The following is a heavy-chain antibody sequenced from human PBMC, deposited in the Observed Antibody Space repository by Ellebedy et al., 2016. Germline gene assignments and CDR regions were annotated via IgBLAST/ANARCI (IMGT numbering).Heavy chain of an antibody. Sequence: GGSLRLSCEASGFTFTNHAMVWVRQAPGRGLEWVSVISGSGARIYYADSVKGRFTISRDNSNNTLFLEMNSLRAEDTAVYYCAKESRVGVTVAVWYFDLWGRGTLVSVSS. J-gene: IGHJ2*01. CDR3: AKESRVGVTVAVWYFDL. CDR1: GFTFTNHA. D-gene: IGHD1-26*01. V-gene: IGHV3-23*01. CDR2: ISGSGARI.